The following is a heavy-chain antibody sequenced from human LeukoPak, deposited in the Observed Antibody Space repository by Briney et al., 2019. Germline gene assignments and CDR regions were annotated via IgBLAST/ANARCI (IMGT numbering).Heavy chain of an antibody. D-gene: IGHD4-23*01. CDR3: ARDRGPTVGYFDY. V-gene: IGHV1-69*13. CDR1: GGTFSSYA. J-gene: IGHJ4*02. CDR2: IIPIFGTA. Sequence: SVKVSCKASGGTFSSYAISWVRQAPGQGLEWMGGIIPIFGTANYAQKFQGRVTITADESTSTAYMELSSLRSEDTAVYYCARDRGPTVGYFDYWDQGTLVTVSS.